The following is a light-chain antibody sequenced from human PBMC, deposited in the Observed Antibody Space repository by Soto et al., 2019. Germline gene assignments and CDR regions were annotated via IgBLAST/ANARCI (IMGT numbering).Light chain of an antibody. CDR3: MQALQSRT. Sequence: DIVMTQSPLSLPVTPGEPASISCRSSQSLLYSNGYNYLDWYLQKPGQSPQLLIYLGSNLASGVPDRFSGSGSGTDFTLKISRVEAEDVGVYYCMQALQSRTFGQGTKVEIK. CDR2: LGS. J-gene: IGKJ1*01. CDR1: QSLLYSNGYNY. V-gene: IGKV2-28*01.